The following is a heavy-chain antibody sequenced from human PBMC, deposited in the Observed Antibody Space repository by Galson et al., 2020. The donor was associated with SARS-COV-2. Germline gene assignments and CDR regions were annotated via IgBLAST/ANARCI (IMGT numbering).Heavy chain of an antibody. Sequence: SSMSASGVDTSYADSAKGRLTISRDNTKNTLYLQMNSLRAEDTAVYYCVKEEHTSGYYYIFDYWGQG. CDR3: VKEEHTSGYYYIFDY. J-gene: IGHJ4*02. V-gene: IGHV3-23*01. D-gene: IGHD3-22*01. CDR2: MSASGVDT.